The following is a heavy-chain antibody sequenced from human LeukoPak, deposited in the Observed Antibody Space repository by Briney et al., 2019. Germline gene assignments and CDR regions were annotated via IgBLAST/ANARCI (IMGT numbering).Heavy chain of an antibody. CDR1: GFTFSTYW. CDR3: ARERRLYCSSTSCYEDFDY. J-gene: IGHJ4*02. Sequence: GGSLRLFCAASGFTFSTYWMHWVRQAPGKGLVWVSRINSDGSNTRNADSVKGRFTISRDNAKNTLYLQMNSLRAEDTAVYYCARERRLYCSSTSCYEDFDYWGQGALVTVSS. CDR2: INSDGSNT. D-gene: IGHD2-2*01. V-gene: IGHV3-74*01.